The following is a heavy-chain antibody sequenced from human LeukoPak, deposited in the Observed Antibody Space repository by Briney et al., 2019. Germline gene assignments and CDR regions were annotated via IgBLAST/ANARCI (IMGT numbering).Heavy chain of an antibody. CDR3: ARELRVAAAGHFDY. Sequence: ASMKVSCKASGYTFTSHDINWVRQATGQGLEWMGWMNPSSGDTGHAQKFQGRVTITRNTSISTAYMELGSLRSEDTAVYYCARELRVAAAGHFDYWGQGTLVTVSS. V-gene: IGHV1-8*03. J-gene: IGHJ4*02. CDR1: GYTFTSHD. CDR2: MNPSSGDT. D-gene: IGHD6-13*01.